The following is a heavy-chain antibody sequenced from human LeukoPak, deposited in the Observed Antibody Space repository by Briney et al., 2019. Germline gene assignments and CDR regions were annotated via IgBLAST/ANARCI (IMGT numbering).Heavy chain of an antibody. CDR1: GGSFSGYY. CDR2: INHSGST. Sequence: SETLSLTCAVYGGSFSGYYWSWIRQPPGKGLEWIGEINHSGSTNYNPSLKSRVTISVDTSKNQFSLKLSSVTAADTAVYYCARHEGYSYGDDYWGQGTLVTVSS. V-gene: IGHV4-34*01. D-gene: IGHD5-18*01. J-gene: IGHJ4*02. CDR3: ARHEGYSYGDDY.